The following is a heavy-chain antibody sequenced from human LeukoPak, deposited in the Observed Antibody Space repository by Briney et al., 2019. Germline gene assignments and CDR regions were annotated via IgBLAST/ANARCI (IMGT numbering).Heavy chain of an antibody. D-gene: IGHD4-17*01. CDR2: IYHSGST. J-gene: IGHJ4*02. V-gene: IGHV4-4*02. Sequence: SGTLSLTCAVSGGSISSSNWWSWVRQPPGKGLEWIGEIYHSGSTNYNPSLKSRVTISVDKSNNQFSLKLSSVTAADTAVYYCARSEYYGDYDNSWGQGTLVTVSS. CDR3: ARSEYYGDYDNS. CDR1: GGSISSSNW.